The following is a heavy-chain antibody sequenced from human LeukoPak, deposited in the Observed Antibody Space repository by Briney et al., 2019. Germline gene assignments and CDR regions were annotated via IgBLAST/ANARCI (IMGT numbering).Heavy chain of an antibody. J-gene: IGHJ4*02. V-gene: IGHV1-2*02. CDR2: INPNSGGT. D-gene: IGHD5-24*01. CDR3: ARESRRWLQEYYFDY. CDR1: GYTFTGYH. Sequence: GASVKVSCKASGYTFTGYHMHWVRQAPGQGLEWMGWINPNSGGTNYAQKFQGRVTMTRDTSISTAYMELSRLRSDGTAVYYCARESRRWLQEYYFDYWGQGTLVTVSS.